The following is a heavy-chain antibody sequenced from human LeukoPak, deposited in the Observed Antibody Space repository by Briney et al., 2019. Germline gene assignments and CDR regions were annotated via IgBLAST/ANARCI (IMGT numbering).Heavy chain of an antibody. J-gene: IGHJ6*02. CDR2: IYYSGST. V-gene: IGHV4-39*01. D-gene: IGHD6-19*01. CDR3: ARHRIAVAGPRAYYYYYGMDV. Sequence: SETLSLTCTVSGGSISSSSYYWGWIRQPPGTGLEWIGSIYYSGSTYYNPSLKSRVTISVDTSKNQFSLKLSSVTAADTAVYYCARHRIAVAGPRAYYYYYGMDVWGQGTTVTVSS. CDR1: GGSISSSSYY.